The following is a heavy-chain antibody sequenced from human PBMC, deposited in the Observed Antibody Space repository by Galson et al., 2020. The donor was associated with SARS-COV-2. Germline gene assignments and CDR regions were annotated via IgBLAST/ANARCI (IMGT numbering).Heavy chain of an antibody. J-gene: IGHJ4*02. CDR2: IYYSGST. CDR1: GDSISSGGYY. V-gene: IGHV4-31*03. Sequence: SCSVSGDSISSGGYYWSWIRQHPGKGLEWIGHIYYSGSTHYNPSLKSRITISVDTSKNQFSLNLSSVTAADTAVYYCARAPRGSGSYQWGQGTLVSVSS. D-gene: IGHD3-10*01. CDR3: ARAPRGSGSYQ.